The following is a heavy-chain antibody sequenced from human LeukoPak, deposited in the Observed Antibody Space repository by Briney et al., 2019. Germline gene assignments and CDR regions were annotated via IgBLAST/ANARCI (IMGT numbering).Heavy chain of an antibody. J-gene: IGHJ4*02. CDR1: GFTFSSYS. Sequence: GGSLRLSCAASGFTFSSYSMNWVRQAPGKGLEWVSYISSSSSTIYYADSVKGRFTISRDNAKNSLYLQMNSLRGEDTAVYYCARGKVGGWYYFDYWGQGTLVTVSS. CDR2: ISSSSSTI. V-gene: IGHV3-48*01. CDR3: ARGKVGGWYYFDY. D-gene: IGHD4-23*01.